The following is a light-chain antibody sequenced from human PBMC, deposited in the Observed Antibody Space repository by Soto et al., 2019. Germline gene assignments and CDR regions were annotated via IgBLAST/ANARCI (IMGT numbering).Light chain of an antibody. Sequence: DIQMTQSLSSLSASVGDTVTITCRASQSISNSLSWYQQKPGKAPKFLIYVASTLQRGVPSRFSGSGSGTEFALTISSLHPEDVGTYYCQQTVSPPYTVGQGTKLEIK. CDR1: QSISNS. J-gene: IGKJ2*01. CDR3: QQTVSPPYT. CDR2: VAS. V-gene: IGKV1-39*01.